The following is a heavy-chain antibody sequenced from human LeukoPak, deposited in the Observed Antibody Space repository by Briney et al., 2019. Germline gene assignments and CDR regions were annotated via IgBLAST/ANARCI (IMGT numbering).Heavy chain of an antibody. V-gene: IGHV4-31*03. D-gene: IGHD6-6*01. CDR2: IYYSGST. CDR1: GGSISSGGYY. J-gene: IGHJ4*02. CDR3: ARGGVGFSSSSGLDY. Sequence: SQTLSLTCTVSGGSISSGGYYWSWIRQHQGKGLEWIGYIYYSGSTYYNPSLKSRVTISVDTSKNQFSLKLSSVTAADTAVYYCARGGVGFSSSSGLDYWGQGTLVTVSS.